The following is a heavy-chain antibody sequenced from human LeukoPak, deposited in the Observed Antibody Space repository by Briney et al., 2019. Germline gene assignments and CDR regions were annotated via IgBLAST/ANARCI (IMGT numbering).Heavy chain of an antibody. V-gene: IGHV1-69*01. CDR3: ASTYYYDSSGLRGGSTDY. CDR2: IIPIFGTA. Sequence: SVKVSCKASGGTFSSYAISWVRQAPGQGLEWMGGIIPIFGTANYAQKFQGRVTITADESTSTAYMELSSLRSEDTAVYYCASTYYYDSSGLRGGSTDYWGQGTLVTVSS. J-gene: IGHJ4*02. CDR1: GGTFSSYA. D-gene: IGHD3-22*01.